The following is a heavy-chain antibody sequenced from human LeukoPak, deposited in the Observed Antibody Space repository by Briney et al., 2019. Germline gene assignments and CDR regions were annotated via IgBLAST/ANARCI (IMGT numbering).Heavy chain of an antibody. CDR3: ARRAGAYSHPYDY. D-gene: IGHD4/OR15-4a*01. CDR1: GFTVSTNS. CDR2: IYSDNT. J-gene: IGHJ4*02. V-gene: IGHV3-53*01. Sequence: GGSLRLSCTVSGFTVSTNSMNWVRQAPGKGLEWVSFIYSDNTHYSDSVKGRFTISRDNSKNTLYLQMNSLRAEDTAVYYCARRAGAYSHPYDYWGQGTLVTVSS.